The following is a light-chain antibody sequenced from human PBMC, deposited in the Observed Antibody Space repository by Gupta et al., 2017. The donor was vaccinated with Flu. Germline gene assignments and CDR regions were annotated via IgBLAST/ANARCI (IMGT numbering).Light chain of an antibody. V-gene: IGLV1-44*01. CDR1: RSNIGSYT. Sequence: QSVLAQPPSASGTPGQRVTISCSGSRSNIGSYTVNCYQQVPGTSPKLLLYVTNQRPSGGPDRFAASKSGASASLPISGLLSEEEADYYCAPWDDSRNGHYVFGTGTKVSVL. J-gene: IGLJ1*01. CDR2: VTN. CDR3: APWDDSRNGHYV.